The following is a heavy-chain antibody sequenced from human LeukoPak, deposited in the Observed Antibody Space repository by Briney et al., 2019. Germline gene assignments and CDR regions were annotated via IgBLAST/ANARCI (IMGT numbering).Heavy chain of an antibody. V-gene: IGHV4-59*08. CDR1: GDSINAYY. J-gene: IGHJ4*02. CDR2: IYFSGSS. CDR3: VRHDNGYFHY. D-gene: IGHD2-8*01. Sequence: SETLSLTCTVSGDSINAYYWSWVRQPPGRGLEWIGYIYFSGSSRYNPSLESRLTLSVATSKNQFSLNLNSVTAADTAVYYCVRHDNGYFHYWGQGTLVTVSS.